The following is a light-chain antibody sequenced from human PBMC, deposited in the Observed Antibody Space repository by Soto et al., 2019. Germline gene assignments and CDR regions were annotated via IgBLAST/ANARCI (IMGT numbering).Light chain of an antibody. V-gene: IGKV3-11*01. CDR2: DAS. CDR3: QHRTNWPT. J-gene: IGKJ3*01. Sequence: EIVLTQSPATLSLSPGEGATLSSRASQRVSSYLAWYQQKPGQAPRLLIYDASNRATGIPARFSGSGSGTDFTLTISSLEPEDFAVYYCQHRTNWPTFGPGTKVDIK. CDR1: QRVSSY.